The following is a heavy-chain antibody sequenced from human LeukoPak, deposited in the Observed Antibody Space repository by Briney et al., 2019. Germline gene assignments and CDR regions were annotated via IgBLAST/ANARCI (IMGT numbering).Heavy chain of an antibody. V-gene: IGHV4-39*01. CDR3: AATYYDFWSGLSWFDP. Sequence: SETLSLTCTVSGGSISSSSYYWGWIRQPPGKGLEWIGSIYYSGSTYYNPSLKSRVTISVDTSKNQFSLKLRSVTAADTAVYYCAATYYDFWSGLSWFDPWGQGTLVTVSS. J-gene: IGHJ5*02. D-gene: IGHD3-3*01. CDR2: IYYSGST. CDR1: GGSISSSSYY.